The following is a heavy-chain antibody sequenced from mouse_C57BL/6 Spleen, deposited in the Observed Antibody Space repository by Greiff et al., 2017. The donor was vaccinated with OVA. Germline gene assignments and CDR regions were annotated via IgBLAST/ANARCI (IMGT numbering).Heavy chain of an antibody. CDR2: IRNKANNHAT. V-gene: IGHV6-6*01. CDR3: TRGEQLRLRSYFDY. CDR1: GFTFSDAW. Sequence: EVKLMESGGGLVQPGGSMKLSCAASGFTFSDAWMDWVRQSPEKGLEWVAEIRNKANNHATYYAESVKGRFTISRDDSKSIVYLQMNSLRAEDTGIYYCTRGEQLRLRSYFDYWGQGTTLTVSS. D-gene: IGHD3-2*02. J-gene: IGHJ2*01.